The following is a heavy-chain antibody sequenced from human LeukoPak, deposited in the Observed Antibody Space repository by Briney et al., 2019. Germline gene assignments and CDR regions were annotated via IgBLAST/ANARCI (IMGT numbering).Heavy chain of an antibody. V-gene: IGHV3-23*01. CDR1: GFTFSSYA. Sequence: GGSLRLSCAASGFTFSSYAMSWARQAPGKGLEWVSAISGSGGSTYYADSVKGRFTISRDNSKNTLYLQMNSLRAEDTAVYYCAKDEGRAGGLLPPYYYFDYWGQGTLVTVSS. CDR2: ISGSGGST. J-gene: IGHJ4*02. D-gene: IGHD2-21*02. CDR3: AKDEGRAGGLLPPYYYFDY.